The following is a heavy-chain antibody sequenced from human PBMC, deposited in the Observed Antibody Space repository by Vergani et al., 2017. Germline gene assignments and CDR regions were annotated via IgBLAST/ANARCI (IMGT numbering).Heavy chain of an antibody. D-gene: IGHD3-3*01. CDR1: GGSISSSSYY. Sequence: QLQLQESGPGLVKPSETLSLTCTVSGGSISSSSYYWGWIRQPPGKGLEWIGSIYYSGSTYYNPSLKSRVTISVDTSKNQFSLKLSSVTAADTAVYYCAGQGMIFGVVRPHNWFDPWGQGTLVTVSS. CDR2: IYYSGST. J-gene: IGHJ5*02. CDR3: AGQGMIFGVVRPHNWFDP. V-gene: IGHV4-39*01.